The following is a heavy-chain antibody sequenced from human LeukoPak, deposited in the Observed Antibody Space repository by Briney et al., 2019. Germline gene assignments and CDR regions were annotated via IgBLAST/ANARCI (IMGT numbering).Heavy chain of an antibody. CDR1: GGSISSSSYY. V-gene: IGHV4-61*01. CDR2: IYYSGST. Sequence: SEALSLTCTVSGGSISSSSYYWGWLRQPPGKGLEWLGYIYYSGSTNYNPSLKSRVTISVDTSKNQFSLKLSSVTAADTAVYYCARDVSYYYYHMDVWGKGTTVTISS. CDR3: ARDVSYYYYHMDV. D-gene: IGHD2-8*01. J-gene: IGHJ6*03.